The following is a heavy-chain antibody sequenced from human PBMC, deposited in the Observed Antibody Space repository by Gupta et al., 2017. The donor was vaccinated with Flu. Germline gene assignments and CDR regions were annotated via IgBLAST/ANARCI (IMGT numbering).Heavy chain of an antibody. V-gene: IGHV1-2*02. CDR2: MNPGSGVA. CDR1: GYRFTKFY. D-gene: IGHD3-3*01. J-gene: IGHJ3*02. Sequence: QVQLVQSGPEMKKSGASIQISCKASGYRFTKFYIHWLRQAPGQGLEWMGWMNPGSGVASYAPRCQSRVTMTRDLALDTAYLDLTRVTADDTAVYYCATTDFEFWSGYGYDFNIWGQGSRVTVS. CDR3: ATTDFEFWSGYGYDFNI.